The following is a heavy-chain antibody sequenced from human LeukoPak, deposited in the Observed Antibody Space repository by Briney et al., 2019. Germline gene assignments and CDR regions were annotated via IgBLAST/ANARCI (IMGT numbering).Heavy chain of an antibody. CDR1: GFTFSSYE. CDR2: ISSSGSTI. CDR3: ARIGIAASR. V-gene: IGHV3-48*03. J-gene: IGHJ4*02. Sequence: PGGSLRLSCAASGFTFSSYEMNWVRQAPGKGLERVSYISSSGSTIYYADSVKGRFTISRDNAKNSLYLQMNSLRAEDTAVYYCARIGIAASRWGQGTLVTVSS. D-gene: IGHD6-13*01.